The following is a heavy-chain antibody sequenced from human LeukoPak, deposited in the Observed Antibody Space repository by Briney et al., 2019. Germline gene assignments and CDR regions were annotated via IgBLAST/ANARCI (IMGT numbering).Heavy chain of an antibody. CDR1: GFTFSSYG. V-gene: IGHV3-30*03. CDR3: ARVSGDYYFDY. J-gene: IGHJ4*02. D-gene: IGHD2-21*02. Sequence: GGSLRLSCAASGFTFSSYGMQWVRQAPGKGLAWVAVISHDGTVSYYADSVKGRFTISRDNSKNTLYLQMNSLRAEDTAVYYCARVSGDYYFDYWGQGTLVTVSS. CDR2: ISHDGTVS.